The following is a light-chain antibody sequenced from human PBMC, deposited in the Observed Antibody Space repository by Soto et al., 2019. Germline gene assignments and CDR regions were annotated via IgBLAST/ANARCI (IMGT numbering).Light chain of an antibody. Sequence: EIVLTQSPGTLSLSPGERATLSCRASQTVSSNYLAWYQQKPGQAPRLLIYSASTRATGIPDRFSGSGSGTDFTLTISRLEPEDFAVYYCQQYGTSPLTFGGGTKEDIK. V-gene: IGKV3-20*01. J-gene: IGKJ4*01. CDR3: QQYGTSPLT. CDR2: SAS. CDR1: QTVSSNY.